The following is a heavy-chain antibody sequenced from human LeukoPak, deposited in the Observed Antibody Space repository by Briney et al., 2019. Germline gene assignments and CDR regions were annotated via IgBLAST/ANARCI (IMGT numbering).Heavy chain of an antibody. D-gene: IGHD2-8*01. CDR1: GYSFTGFF. CDR2: ISPNRGDT. J-gene: IGHJ5*02. CDR3: ARGSFLGTSSWFDP. V-gene: IGHV1-2*02. Sequence: ASVKVSCKASGYSFTGFFIHWVRQAPGQGLEWMGWISPNRGDTNYAQKFKGRVTMTTDTSLNTIYMELRSLRLDDTAVYFCARGSFLGTSSWFDPWGQGTLVTVSS.